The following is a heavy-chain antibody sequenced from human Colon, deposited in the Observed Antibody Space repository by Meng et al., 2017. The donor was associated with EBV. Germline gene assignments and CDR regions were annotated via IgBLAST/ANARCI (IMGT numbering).Heavy chain of an antibody. CDR3: TTLYGDSIS. CDR1: GGSIRNDQW. D-gene: IGHD4-17*01. Sequence: QLQLQESGPGLVKPSXXLSLTCDVSGGSIRNDQWWSWDRQAPGKGLEWIGEIYHSGRTNYNPSVKSRVSMSVDKSQNHFSLRLSSVTAADTAVYYCTTLYGDSISWGQGTLVTVSS. CDR2: IYHSGRT. V-gene: IGHV4-4*02. J-gene: IGHJ4*02.